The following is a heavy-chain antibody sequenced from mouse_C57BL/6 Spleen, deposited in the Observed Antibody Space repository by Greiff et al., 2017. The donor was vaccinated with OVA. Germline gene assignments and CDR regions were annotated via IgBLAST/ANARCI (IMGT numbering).Heavy chain of an antibody. Sequence: VQLQQSGPELVKPGASVKIPCKASGYTFTDYNMDWVKQSHGKSLEWIGDINPNNGGTIYNQKFKGKATLTVVKSSSTAYMELRSLTSEDTAVYYCARGFFRYYAMDYWGQGTSVTVSS. J-gene: IGHJ4*01. CDR1: GYTFTDYN. V-gene: IGHV1-18*01. CDR3: ARGFFRYYAMDY. CDR2: INPNNGGT.